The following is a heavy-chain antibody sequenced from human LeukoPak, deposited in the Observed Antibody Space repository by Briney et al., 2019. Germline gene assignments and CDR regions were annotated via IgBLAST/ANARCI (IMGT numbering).Heavy chain of an antibody. CDR3: ARHSDDPNFDC. D-gene: IGHD1-1*01. CDR2: VNHSGST. Sequence: ASETLSLTCAVYGGSFSGYYWSWIRQPPGKGLEWIGEVNHSGSTNYNPSLKSRVTISVDTSKNQFSLKLSSVTAADTAVYYCARHSDDPNFDCWGQGTLVTVSS. J-gene: IGHJ4*02. V-gene: IGHV4-34*01. CDR1: GGSFSGYY.